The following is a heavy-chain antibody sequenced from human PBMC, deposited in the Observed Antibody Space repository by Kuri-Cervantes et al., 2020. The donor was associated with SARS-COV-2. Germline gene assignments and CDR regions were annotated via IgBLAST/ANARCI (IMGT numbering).Heavy chain of an antibody. CDR1: GFTFSNAW. V-gene: IGHV3-15*01. CDR3: TTNADLTSGMDV. CDR2: IKSKTDGGTT. J-gene: IGHJ6*02. D-gene: IGHD1-1*01. Sequence: GESLKISCAASGFTFSNAWMSWVRQAPGKGLEWVGRIKSKTDGGTTDYAAPVKGRFTISRDDSKNTLYLQMNSLKTEETAVYYCTTNADLTSGMDVWGQGTTVTVSS.